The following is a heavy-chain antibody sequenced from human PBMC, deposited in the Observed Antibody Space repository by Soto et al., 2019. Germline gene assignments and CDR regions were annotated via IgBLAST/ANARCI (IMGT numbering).Heavy chain of an antibody. CDR1: GFTFSSYS. V-gene: IGHV3-48*01. CDR2: IDSGGTTI. Sequence: EVQLVESGGGLVQPGGSLRLSCAASGFTFSSYSMIWVRQPPGKGLECISYIDSGGTTIYQTDSVKGRFTISRDKAKNSLYLQMNSLRGEDTAVYYCARRTSGWYSDYWGLGTLVTVSS. CDR3: ARRTSGWYSDY. J-gene: IGHJ4*02. D-gene: IGHD6-19*01.